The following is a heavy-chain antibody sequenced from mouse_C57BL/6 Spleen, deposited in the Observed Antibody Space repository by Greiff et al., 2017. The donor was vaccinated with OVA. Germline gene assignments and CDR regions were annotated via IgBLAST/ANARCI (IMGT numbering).Heavy chain of an antibody. V-gene: IGHV1-26*01. CDR1: GYTFTDYY. CDR3: ARADYSNIYAMDY. D-gene: IGHD2-5*01. J-gene: IGHJ4*01. Sequence: EVQLQQSGPELVKPGASVKISCKASGYTFTDYYMNWVKQSHGKSLEWIGDINPNNGGTSYNQKFKGKATLTVDKSSSTAYMELRSLTSEDSAVYYCARADYSNIYAMDYWGQGTSVTVSS. CDR2: INPNNGGT.